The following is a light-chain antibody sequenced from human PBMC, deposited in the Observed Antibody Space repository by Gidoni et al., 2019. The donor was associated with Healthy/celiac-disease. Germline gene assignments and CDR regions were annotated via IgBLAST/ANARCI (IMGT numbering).Light chain of an antibody. V-gene: IGKV3-15*01. CDR2: GAS. CDR1: QSVISN. CDR3: QQYNNWHPWT. J-gene: IGKJ1*01. Sequence: EIVMTHSPATLSVAPGELATLPCRASQSVISNLAWSQQKPGQAPRILIYGASTRSTGIPSRCSGSGAGTKFTLTISSLQSEDVAVYYCQQYNNWHPWTFGQGTKVEIK.